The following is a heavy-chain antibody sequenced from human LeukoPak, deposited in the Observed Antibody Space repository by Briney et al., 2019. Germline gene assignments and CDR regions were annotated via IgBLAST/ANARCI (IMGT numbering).Heavy chain of an antibody. D-gene: IGHD6-25*01. V-gene: IGHV1-2*02. J-gene: IGHJ4*02. CDR2: INPNSGGT. CDR3: ARGGSGWPTPFDY. Sequence: GASVTVSCKASGYTFTGYYMHWVRQAPGQGLEWVGWINPNSGGTKCPQKFQGRVTMTRDTSISTAYMELGRLRSDDTAVYYCARGGSGWPTPFDYWGQGTLVTVSS. CDR1: GYTFTGYY.